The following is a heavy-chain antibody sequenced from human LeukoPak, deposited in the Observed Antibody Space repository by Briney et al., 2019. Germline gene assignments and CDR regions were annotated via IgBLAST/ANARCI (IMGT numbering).Heavy chain of an antibody. CDR3: ARDRYSGYDGPDHFDY. CDR2: ISYDGSNK. V-gene: IGHV3-30-3*01. D-gene: IGHD5-12*01. J-gene: IGHJ4*02. Sequence: GGSLRLSCAASGFTFSSYAMHWVRQAPGKGLEWVAVISYDGSNKYYADSVKGRFTISRDNSKNTLYLQMNSLRAEDTAVYYCARDRYSGYDGPDHFDYWGQGTLVTVSS. CDR1: GFTFSSYA.